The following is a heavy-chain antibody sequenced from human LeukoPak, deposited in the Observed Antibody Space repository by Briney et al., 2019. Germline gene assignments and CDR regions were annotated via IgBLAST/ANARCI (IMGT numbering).Heavy chain of an antibody. CDR2: TIRVSGTT. CDR1: GGTFNNFA. V-gene: IGHV1-69*13. J-gene: IGHJ4*02. D-gene: IGHD3-3*01. Sequence: SVKVSCKVSGGTFNNFALSWVRQAPGQGLEWVGGTIRVSGTTKYAQNLQGRVKVTADGSTSTAYMEMSSLRSEDTAIYYCASLMNYYDVWSGYPPFDYWGQGTLVTVSS. CDR3: ASLMNYYDVWSGYPPFDY.